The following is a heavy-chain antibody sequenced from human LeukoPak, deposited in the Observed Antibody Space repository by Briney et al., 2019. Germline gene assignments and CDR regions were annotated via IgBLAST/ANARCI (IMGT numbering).Heavy chain of an antibody. Sequence: SETLSLTCTVSGDSVSGVYWSWIRQPPGRGLEWIGYVYYSGDTNYNPSLKSRVTMSLDTSKNQVSLRLSSVTAADTAVYYCARHPFATPFDYWGRGTLLTVSS. J-gene: IGHJ4*02. CDR2: VYYSGDT. V-gene: IGHV4-59*08. CDR3: ARHPFATPFDY. CDR1: GDSVSGVY. D-gene: IGHD2-15*01.